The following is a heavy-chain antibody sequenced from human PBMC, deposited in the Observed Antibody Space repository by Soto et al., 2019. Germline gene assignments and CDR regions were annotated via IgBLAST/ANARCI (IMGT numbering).Heavy chain of an antibody. Sequence: QVQLQESGPGLVKPSQTLSLTCTVSGGSISSGGYYWSWIRQHPGKGLEWIGYIYYSGSTYYNPSLKSRVTISVDPSKNQFSLKLSSVTAADTAVYYCARDSSGYYYDLGRGYFDYWGQGTLVTVSS. CDR3: ARDSSGYYYDLGRGYFDY. J-gene: IGHJ4*02. V-gene: IGHV4-31*03. CDR2: IYYSGST. CDR1: GGSISSGGYY. D-gene: IGHD3-22*01.